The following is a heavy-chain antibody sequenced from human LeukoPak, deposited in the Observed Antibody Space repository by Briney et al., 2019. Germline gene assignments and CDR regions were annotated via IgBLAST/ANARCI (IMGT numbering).Heavy chain of an antibody. CDR2: IYYSGST. CDR1: GGSISSNY. CDR3: ARVPGDYGMDV. V-gene: IGHV4-59*08. Sequence: SETLSLTCTVSGGSISSNYWSWIRQPPGKGLEWIGYIYYSGSTNYNPSLKSRVTISVDTSKNQFSLKLSSVTAADTAVYYCARVPGDYGMDVWGQGTTVTVSS. J-gene: IGHJ6*02.